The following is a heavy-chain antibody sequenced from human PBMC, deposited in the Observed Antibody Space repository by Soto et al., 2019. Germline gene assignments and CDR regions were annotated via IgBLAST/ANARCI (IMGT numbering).Heavy chain of an antibody. J-gene: IGHJ4*02. D-gene: IGHD5-12*01. CDR1: GYTFTSDD. CDR3: ARERYSGYVCGY. CDR2: MNRNSGNT. V-gene: IGHV1-8*01. Sequence: QVQLVQSGAEVKKPGASVKVSCKASGYTFTSDDINWVRQATGQGLEWMGWMNRNSGNTGYAQKFQGRVTMTRNTSISTAYMGVSSLRSEDTAVYYCARERYSGYVCGYWGQGTLVTVSS.